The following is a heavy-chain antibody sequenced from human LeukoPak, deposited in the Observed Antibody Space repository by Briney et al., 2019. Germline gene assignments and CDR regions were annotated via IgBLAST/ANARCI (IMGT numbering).Heavy chain of an antibody. J-gene: IGHJ4*02. CDR1: GFTFSSYW. CDR2: INSDGSST. Sequence: GGSLRLSCAASGFTFSSYWMHWVRQAPGKGLVWVSRINSDGSSTSYADSVKGRFTISRDNAKNTLYLQMNSLRAEDTAVYYCARAPLWFGEISFDYWGQGTLVTVSS. CDR3: ARAPLWFGEISFDY. D-gene: IGHD3-10*01. V-gene: IGHV3-74*01.